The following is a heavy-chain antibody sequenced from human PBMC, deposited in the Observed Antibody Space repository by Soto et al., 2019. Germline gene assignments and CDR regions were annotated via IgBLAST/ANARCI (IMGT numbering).Heavy chain of an antibody. Sequence: SETLSLTCTGSGGSISRYYWSWIRQPPGKGLEWIGYIYYSGSTNYNPSLKSRVTISVDTAQNQFSLKLSSVTAADTAVYYCARAGNYSSTGYDPFDYWAQGPLVPVSA. CDR1: GGSISRYY. D-gene: IGHD6-13*01. CDR2: IYYSGST. CDR3: ARAGNYSSTGYDPFDY. J-gene: IGHJ4*02. V-gene: IGHV4-59*01.